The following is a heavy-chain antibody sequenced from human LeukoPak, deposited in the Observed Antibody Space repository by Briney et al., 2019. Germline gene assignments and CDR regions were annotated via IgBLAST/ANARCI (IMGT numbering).Heavy chain of an antibody. Sequence: PSETLSLTCIVSGYSISSGYYWGWIRQPPGKGLEWIGTIYHTGSTYYNPSLKSRVTISVDTSKNQFSLKLSSVTAADTAVYYCARVTHYYGSGSYPYWGQGTLVTVSS. D-gene: IGHD3-10*01. CDR3: ARVTHYYGSGSYPY. CDR2: IYHTGST. J-gene: IGHJ4*02. CDR1: GYSISSGYY. V-gene: IGHV4-38-2*02.